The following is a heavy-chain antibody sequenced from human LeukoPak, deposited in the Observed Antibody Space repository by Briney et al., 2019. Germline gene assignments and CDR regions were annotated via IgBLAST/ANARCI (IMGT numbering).Heavy chain of an antibody. D-gene: IGHD4-17*01. CDR1: GFTFSSYA. CDR3: ARDWRDYGDYGGLDY. V-gene: IGHV3-30-3*01. Sequence: PGRSLRLSCAASGFTFSSYAMYWVRQAPGKGLEWVAVISYDGSNKYYADSVKGRFTISRDNSKNTLYLQMNSLRAEDTAVYYCARDWRDYGDYGGLDYWGQGTLVTVSS. CDR2: ISYDGSNK. J-gene: IGHJ4*02.